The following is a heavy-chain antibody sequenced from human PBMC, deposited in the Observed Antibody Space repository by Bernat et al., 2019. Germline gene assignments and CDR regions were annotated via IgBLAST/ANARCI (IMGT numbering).Heavy chain of an antibody. CDR3: AKDRVGAEGGVYYYYGMDV. J-gene: IGHJ6*02. CDR2: ISYDGSNK. D-gene: IGHD1-26*01. CDR1: GFTFSSYG. Sequence: QVQLVESGGGVVQPGRSLRLSCAASGFTFSSYGMHWVRQAPGKVREGVAVISYDGSNKYYAESVKGRFTISRDNSKNTLYLQMNSLRAEETAVYYCAKDRVGAEGGVYYYYGMDVWGQGTTVTVSS. V-gene: IGHV3-30*18.